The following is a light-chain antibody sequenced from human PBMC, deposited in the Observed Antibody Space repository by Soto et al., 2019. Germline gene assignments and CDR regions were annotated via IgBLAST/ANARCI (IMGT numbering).Light chain of an antibody. CDR3: QKYSSVPV. CDR1: QGIRNY. J-gene: IGKJ3*01. CDR2: AAS. V-gene: IGKV1-27*01. Sequence: DIQMTQSPTSLSASVGDRVTITCRASQGIRNYVAWYQQIPGQAPTLLIYAASTFQSGGPSRFSGSGSGTEFTLTITVLKPEDDAQYACQKYSSVPVFGPGTKV.